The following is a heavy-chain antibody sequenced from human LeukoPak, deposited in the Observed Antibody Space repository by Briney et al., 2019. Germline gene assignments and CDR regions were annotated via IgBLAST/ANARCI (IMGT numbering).Heavy chain of an antibody. CDR3: ARADQPGTTDY. Sequence: PGGSLRLSCAASGYTFSHYSVNWVRQAPGTGLEWVANINEDGSEKYYVDSVKGRFTISRDNAKNSLYLQMDSLRVEDTAVYYCARADQPGTTDYWGQGTLVTVSS. J-gene: IGHJ4*02. V-gene: IGHV3-7*01. D-gene: IGHD1-1*01. CDR1: GYTFSHYS. CDR2: INEDGSEK.